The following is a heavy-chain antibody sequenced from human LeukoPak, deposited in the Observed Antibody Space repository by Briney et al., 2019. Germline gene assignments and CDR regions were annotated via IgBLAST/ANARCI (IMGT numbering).Heavy chain of an antibody. J-gene: IGHJ4*02. V-gene: IGHV3-33*01. CDR2: IWYDGSNK. D-gene: IGHD2-2*01. CDR1: GFTFSSYG. Sequence: PGGSLRLSCAASGFTFSSYGMHWVRQAPGKGLEWVAVIWYDGSNKYYADSVKGRFTISRDNSKNTLYLQMNSLRVEDTAVYYCAREEYQLKRYFDYWGQGTLVTVSS. CDR3: AREEYQLKRYFDY.